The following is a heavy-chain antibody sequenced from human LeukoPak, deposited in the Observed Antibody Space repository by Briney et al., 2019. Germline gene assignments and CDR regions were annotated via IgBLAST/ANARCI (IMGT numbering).Heavy chain of an antibody. CDR1: GYTFTGYY. D-gene: IGHD6-19*01. CDR2: INPNSGGT. CDR3: ATPQARGWYGFDFDY. J-gene: IGHJ4*02. V-gene: IGHV1-2*02. Sequence: ASVKVSCKASGYTFTGYYMQWVRQAPGQGLEWMGWINPNSGGTNYAQKFQGRVTMTRDTSISTAYMELSRLRSDDTAVYYCATPQARGWYGFDFDYWGQGTLVTVSS.